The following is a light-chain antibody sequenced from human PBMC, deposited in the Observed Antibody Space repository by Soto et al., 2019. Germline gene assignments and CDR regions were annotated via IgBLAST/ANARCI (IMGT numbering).Light chain of an antibody. J-gene: IGKJ1*01. V-gene: IGKV3-15*01. Sequence: EGVMTQSPATLSVSPGERATLSCRASQSVSSNLAWYQQKPGQVPRLLIYGASTRATGVPARFSGSGSGTEFTLTISGLQSEDFAVYYCQQYNNWPRTFGQGTKVDNK. CDR2: GAS. CDR1: QSVSSN. CDR3: QQYNNWPRT.